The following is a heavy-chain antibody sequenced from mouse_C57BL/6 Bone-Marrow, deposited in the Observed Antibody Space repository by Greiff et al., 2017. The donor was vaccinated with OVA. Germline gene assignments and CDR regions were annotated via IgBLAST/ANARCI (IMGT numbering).Heavy chain of an antibody. CDR2: ISDGGSYT. CDR1: GFTFSSYA. V-gene: IGHV5-4*01. D-gene: IGHD1-1*01. J-gene: IGHJ4*01. Sequence: EVQGVESGGGLVKPGGSLKLSCAASGFTFSSYAMSWVRQTPEKRLEWVATISDGGSYTYYPDNVKGRFTISRDNAKNNLYLQMSHLKSEDTAMYYCAREAGLRYCYAMDYWGQGTSVTVSS. CDR3: AREAGLRYCYAMDY.